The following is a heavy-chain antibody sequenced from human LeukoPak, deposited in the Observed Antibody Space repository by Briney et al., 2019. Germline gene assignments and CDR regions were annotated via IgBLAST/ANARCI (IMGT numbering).Heavy chain of an antibody. Sequence: GGSLRLSCAASGFTFSSYAMGWVRQAPGKGLEWVSAISGSGGSTYYADSVKGRFTISRDNSKNTLYLQMNSLRAEDTAVYYCTTAPTRGWLPYFDYWGQGTVVTVSS. CDR3: TTAPTRGWLPYFDY. CDR2: ISGSGGST. CDR1: GFTFSSYA. J-gene: IGHJ4*02. D-gene: IGHD5-24*01. V-gene: IGHV3-23*01.